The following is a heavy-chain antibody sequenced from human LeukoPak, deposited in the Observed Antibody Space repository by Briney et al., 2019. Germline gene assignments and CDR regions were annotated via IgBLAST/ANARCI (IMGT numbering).Heavy chain of an antibody. CDR1: GGSFSGYY. CDR3: ARGESTEVLGGYYFY. CDR2: INHSGST. J-gene: IGHJ4*02. Sequence: SETLSLTFAVYGGSFSGYYWSWIRQPPGKGLEWIGEINHSGSTNYNPSLKSRVTISVDTSKNQFSLKLSSVTAADTAVYYCARGESTEVLGGYYFYWGQGTLVTVSS. V-gene: IGHV4-34*01. D-gene: IGHD3-22*01.